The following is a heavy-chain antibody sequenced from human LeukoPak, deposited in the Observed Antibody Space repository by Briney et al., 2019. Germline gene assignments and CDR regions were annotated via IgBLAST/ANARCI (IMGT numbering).Heavy chain of an antibody. D-gene: IGHD3-16*01. V-gene: IGHV1-3*01. CDR1: GYTFTSYA. CDR2: INAGNGNT. CDR3: ARPLFGSYYYGMDV. J-gene: IGHJ6*02. Sequence: ASVKVSCKASGYTFTSYAMHWVRQAPGQRLEWMGWINAGNGNTKYSQKFQGRVTITRDTSASTAYMELSSLRSEDTAVYYCARPLFGSYYYGMDVWGQGTTVTVSS.